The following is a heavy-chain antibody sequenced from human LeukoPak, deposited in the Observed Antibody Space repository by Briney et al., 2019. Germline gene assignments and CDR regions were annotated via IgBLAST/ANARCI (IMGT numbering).Heavy chain of an antibody. D-gene: IGHD1-26*01. Sequence: GGSLRLSCAASGFTFSSYEMNWVRQAPGKGLEWVSYISSSGSTIYYADSVKGRFTISRDNAKNSLYLQMNSLRAEDTAVYYCARPVRIGSGSYLLWNYWGQGTLVTVSS. CDR2: ISSSGSTI. CDR3: ARPVRIGSGSYLLWNY. V-gene: IGHV3-48*03. CDR1: GFTFSSYE. J-gene: IGHJ4*02.